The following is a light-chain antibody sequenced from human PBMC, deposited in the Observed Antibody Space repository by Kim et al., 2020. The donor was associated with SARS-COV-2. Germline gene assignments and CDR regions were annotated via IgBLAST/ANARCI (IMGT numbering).Light chain of an antibody. CDR2: GKN. J-gene: IGLJ2*01. CDR1: SLRTYY. CDR3: NSRDNNDNVL. Sequence: SSELTRDPAVSVALGQTVRITCQGDSLRTYYTTWFQQKPGQAPIVVFYGKNNRPSGIPDRFSGSSSGNTASLTITATQAGDEADYYCNSRDNNDNVLFGGGTRLTVL. V-gene: IGLV3-19*01.